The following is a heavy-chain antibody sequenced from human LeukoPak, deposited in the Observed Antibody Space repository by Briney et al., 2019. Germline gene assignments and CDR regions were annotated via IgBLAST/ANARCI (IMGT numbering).Heavy chain of an antibody. J-gene: IGHJ4*02. CDR2: LTADGSST. CDR1: GFTLTTYA. V-gene: IGHV3-74*03. Sequence: GGSLRLPCAASGFTLTTYAMYWVRQAPGKGLVWVSRLTADGSSTMYADSVMGRFTLSRDIAKNTLYREMNSLRAEDTAVYSCARAQLGSPTACWGQGTLVTVS. CDR3: ARAQLGSPTAC. D-gene: IGHD4-17*01.